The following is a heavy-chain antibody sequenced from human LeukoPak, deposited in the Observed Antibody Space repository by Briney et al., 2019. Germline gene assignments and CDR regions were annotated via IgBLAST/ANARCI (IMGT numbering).Heavy chain of an antibody. CDR1: GFTSSSYS. D-gene: IGHD3-22*01. J-gene: IGHJ4*02. CDR2: ISSSSSYI. CDR3: ARDCYYDSSGYPYYFDY. V-gene: IGHV3-21*01. Sequence: GGSLRLSCAASGFTSSSYSMNWVRQAPGKGLEWVSSISSSSSYIYYADSVKGRFTISRDNAKNSLYLQMNSLRAEDTAVYYCARDCYYDSSGYPYYFDYWGQGTLVTVSS.